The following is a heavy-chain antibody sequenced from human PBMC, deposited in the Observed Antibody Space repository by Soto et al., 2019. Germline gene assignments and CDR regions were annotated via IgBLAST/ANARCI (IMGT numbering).Heavy chain of an antibody. Sequence: QVQLVQSGAEVKKPGSSVKVSCKASGDTFSSYAITWVRQAPGQGLEWMGGVIPMFGTPNYAQKFQDRVTITADDSTNTAYMDLSSLRSDDTAVYYCWIMYSSGWGGGLGYWGQGTLVTVSS. V-gene: IGHV1-69*12. D-gene: IGHD6-19*01. CDR3: WIMYSSGWGGGLGY. J-gene: IGHJ4*02. CDR2: VIPMFGTP. CDR1: GDTFSSYA.